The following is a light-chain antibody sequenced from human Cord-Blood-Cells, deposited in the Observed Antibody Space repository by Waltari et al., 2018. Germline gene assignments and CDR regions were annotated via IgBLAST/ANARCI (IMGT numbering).Light chain of an antibody. CDR1: QSISSW. CDR2: DAS. Sequence: DIQMTQSPSTLSASVGDRVTITCRASQSISSWLAWYQQKPGKAPKLLIYDASSLESWVPSRFSGSGSGTEFTLTISSLQPDDFATYYCQQYNSWYTFGQGTKLEIK. V-gene: IGKV1-5*01. J-gene: IGKJ2*01. CDR3: QQYNSWYT.